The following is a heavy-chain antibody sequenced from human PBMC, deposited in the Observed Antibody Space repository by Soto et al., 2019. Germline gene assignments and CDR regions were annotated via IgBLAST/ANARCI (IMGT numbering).Heavy chain of an antibody. CDR3: AGWSAIVGGAEDVDV. CDR2: LSAYNGDT. J-gene: IGHJ3*01. Sequence: QVQLVQSGAEVKKPGASVRVSFKTSGYTFINYGITWVRQAPGQGLEWMGWLSAYNGDTSSSEKLQDRFTMTTDTSTNTVYMDLRSLTSDGTVVYYCAGWSAIVGGAEDVDVWGQGTMVIVSS. D-gene: IGHD1-26*01. CDR1: GYTFINYG. V-gene: IGHV1-18*01.